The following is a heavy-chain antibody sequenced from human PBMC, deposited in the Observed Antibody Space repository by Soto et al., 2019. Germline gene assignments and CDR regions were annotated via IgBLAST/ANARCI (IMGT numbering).Heavy chain of an antibody. CDR1: GFTFSSYW. D-gene: IGHD3-9*01. V-gene: IGHV3-7*03. CDR2: IKQDGSEK. Sequence: PGGSLRLSCAASGFTFSSYWMSWVRQAPGKGLECVANIKQDGSEKYYVDSVKGRFTISRDNAKNSLYLQMNSLRAEDTAVYYCAREMYYDILTGYYIPLDAFDIWGQGTMVTVS. CDR3: AREMYYDILTGYYIPLDAFDI. J-gene: IGHJ3*02.